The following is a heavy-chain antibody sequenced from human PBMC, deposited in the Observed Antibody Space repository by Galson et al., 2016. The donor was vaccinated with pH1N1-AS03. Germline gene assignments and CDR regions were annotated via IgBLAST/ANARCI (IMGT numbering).Heavy chain of an antibody. CDR1: GYTFTAYY. J-gene: IGHJ5*02. Sequence: SVKVSCKASGYTFTAYYMHWVRQAPGQGLEWMGWINADSGDTNYAPKFRGRVTLTRDTSISTAYMELSSLRSEDTAVYYCARGVVDCSGPACSGTLRFDPWGQGTLVTVSS. CDR2: INADSGDT. D-gene: IGHD2-15*01. CDR3: ARGVVDCSGPACSGTLRFDP. V-gene: IGHV1-2*02.